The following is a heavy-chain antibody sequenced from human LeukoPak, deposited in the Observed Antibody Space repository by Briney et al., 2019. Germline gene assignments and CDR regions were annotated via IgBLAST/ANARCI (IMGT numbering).Heavy chain of an antibody. Sequence: SETLSLTCTGSGGSISSYYWSWIRQPAGKGLEWIGRIYGSGGTNYNSSLKSRVTMSADTSKNQFSLKLSSVTAADTAVYYCAREGITIFGVVIPYYMDVWGKGTTVTVSS. CDR1: GGSISSYY. CDR2: IYGSGGT. J-gene: IGHJ6*03. D-gene: IGHD3-3*01. CDR3: AREGITIFGVVIPYYMDV. V-gene: IGHV4-4*07.